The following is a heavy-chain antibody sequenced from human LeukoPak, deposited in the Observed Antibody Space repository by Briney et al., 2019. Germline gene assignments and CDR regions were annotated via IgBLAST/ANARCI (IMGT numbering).Heavy chain of an antibody. CDR1: GGSIRSYY. V-gene: IGHV4-59*08. CDR2: IYYSGST. D-gene: IGHD2-2*01. Sequence: SETLSLTCTVSGGSIRSYYWSWIRQPPGKGLDWIGYIYYSGSTNYNPSLKSRVTMSVDTSKNQFSLRLSSVTAADTAVYYCARHDCSSSNCYAVPDWFDPWGQGTLVTVSS. CDR3: ARHDCSSSNCYAVPDWFDP. J-gene: IGHJ5*02.